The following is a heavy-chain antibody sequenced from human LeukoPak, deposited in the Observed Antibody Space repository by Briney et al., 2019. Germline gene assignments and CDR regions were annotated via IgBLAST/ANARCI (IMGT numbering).Heavy chain of an antibody. CDR1: GYTFTSYG. V-gene: IGHV1-18*01. CDR3: ARSGIAVAGTEKIQTQDAFDI. J-gene: IGHJ3*02. Sequence: GASVKVSCKASGYTFTSYGISWVRQAPGQGLEWMGWISAYNGNTNYAQKLQGRVTMTTDTSTSTAYMELRSLRSDDTAVYYCARSGIAVAGTEKIQTQDAFDIWGQGTMVTVSS. D-gene: IGHD6-19*01. CDR2: ISAYNGNT.